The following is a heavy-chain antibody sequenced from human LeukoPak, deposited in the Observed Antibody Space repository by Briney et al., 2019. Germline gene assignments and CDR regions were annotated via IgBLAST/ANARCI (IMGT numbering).Heavy chain of an antibody. CDR2: IYTSGST. V-gene: IGHV4-4*07. CDR1: GGSISSYY. J-gene: IGHJ6*03. D-gene: IGHD3-10*01. Sequence: KTSETLSLTCTVSGGSISSYYWSWIRQPAGKGLEWIGRIYTSGSTNYNPSLKSRVTISVDTSKNQFSLKLSSVTAADTAVYYCARVGFRRGVRGVITSYYYYMDVWGKGTTVTVSS. CDR3: ARVGFRRGVRGVITSYYYYMDV.